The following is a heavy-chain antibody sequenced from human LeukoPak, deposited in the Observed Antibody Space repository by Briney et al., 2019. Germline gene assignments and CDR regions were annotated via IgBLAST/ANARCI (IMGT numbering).Heavy chain of an antibody. Sequence: PGGSLRLSCAASGFTFSSFSMHWVRQSPGKGLEWVAVIWYDGSTKVYADSVKGRFTISRDNSRNTLYLQVNSLRAEDTAVYYCARDRYSSMWSVFEYWGQGALVTVSS. CDR1: GFTFSSFS. J-gene: IGHJ4*02. CDR3: ARDRYSSMWSVFEY. V-gene: IGHV3-33*01. CDR2: IWYDGSTK. D-gene: IGHD6-13*01.